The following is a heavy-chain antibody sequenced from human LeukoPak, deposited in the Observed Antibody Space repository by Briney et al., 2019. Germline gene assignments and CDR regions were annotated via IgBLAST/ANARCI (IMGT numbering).Heavy chain of an antibody. D-gene: IGHD6-19*01. CDR1: GYTFSGYY. CDR2: INPSNGDT. Sequence: GASVKVPCKASGYTFSGYYIHWVRQAPGRGLEWISWINPSNGDTNYAQKFQGRVTMTRDTSISTAYMELTRLISDDTAVYYCARVGSSGWYVHPTLDYWGQGTLVTVSS. J-gene: IGHJ4*02. V-gene: IGHV1-2*02. CDR3: ARVGSSGWYVHPTLDY.